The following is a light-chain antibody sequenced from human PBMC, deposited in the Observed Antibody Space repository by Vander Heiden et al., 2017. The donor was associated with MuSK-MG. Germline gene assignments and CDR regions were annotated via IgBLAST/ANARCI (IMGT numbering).Light chain of an antibody. J-gene: IGKJ5*01. CDR2: DAS. CDR3: QQRSNWPHT. CDR1: QSVSSY. V-gene: IGKV3-11*01. Sequence: EIVLTQSPATLSVSPGERATLSCRPSQSVSSYLAWYQQRPGQAPLLLIYDASNRATGIPARFSGSESGSDFTLTIRSLAPADFAVYYCQQRSNWPHTFGQGTQVEIK.